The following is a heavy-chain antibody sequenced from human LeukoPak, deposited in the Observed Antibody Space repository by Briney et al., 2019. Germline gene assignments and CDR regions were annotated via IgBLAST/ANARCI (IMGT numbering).Heavy chain of an antibody. D-gene: IGHD2-2*01. CDR3: ARAYCRSTSCYLGNWFDP. J-gene: IGHJ5*02. Sequence: SVKVSXKASGGTFSSYAISWVRQAPGQGLEWMGGIIPIFGTANYVQKFQGRVTITTDESTSTAYMELSSLRSEDTAVYYCARAYCRSTSCYLGNWFDPWGQGTLVTVSS. CDR2: IIPIFGTA. CDR1: GGTFSSYA. V-gene: IGHV1-69*05.